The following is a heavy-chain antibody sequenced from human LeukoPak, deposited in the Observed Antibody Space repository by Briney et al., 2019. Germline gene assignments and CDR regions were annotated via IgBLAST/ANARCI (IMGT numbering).Heavy chain of an antibody. CDR3: ARGLGQWLVLYYFDY. D-gene: IGHD6-19*01. CDR2: MNPNSGNT. V-gene: IGHV1-8*02. Sequence: ASVKVSCKASGYTFTSYGINWVRQATGQGLEWMGWMNPNSGNTGYAQKFQGRVTMTRNTSISTAYMELSSLRSEDTAVYYCARGLGQWLVLYYFDYWGQGTLVTVSS. CDR1: GYTFTSYG. J-gene: IGHJ4*02.